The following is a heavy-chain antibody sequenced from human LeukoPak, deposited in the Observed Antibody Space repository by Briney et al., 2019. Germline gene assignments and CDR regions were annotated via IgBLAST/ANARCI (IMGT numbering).Heavy chain of an antibody. CDR1: GFTFSSYA. D-gene: IGHD3-22*01. V-gene: IGHV3-23*01. J-gene: IGHJ4*02. CDR2: ISGSGSTT. Sequence: GGSLRLSCAASGFTFSSYAMSWVRQAPGKGLERVSTISGSGSTTYYADSVKGRFTISRDNSKNTLYLQMNSLRAEDTAVYYCAKSQTSYDSSAYYYPHYWGQGTLVTVSS. CDR3: AKSQTSYDSSAYYYPHY.